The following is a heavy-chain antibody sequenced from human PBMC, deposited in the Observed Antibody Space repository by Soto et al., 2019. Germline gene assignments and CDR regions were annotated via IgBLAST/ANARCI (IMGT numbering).Heavy chain of an antibody. CDR1: GGSISSYY. V-gene: IGHV4-59*01. CDR3: ARELYCSGGSCSDY. Sequence: PSETLSLTCTVSGGSISSYYWSWIRQPPGKGLEWIGYIYYSGSTNYNPSLKSRVTISVDTSKNQFSLKLSSVTAADTAVYYCARELYCSGGSCSDYWGQGTLVTVSS. CDR2: IYYSGST. J-gene: IGHJ4*02. D-gene: IGHD2-15*01.